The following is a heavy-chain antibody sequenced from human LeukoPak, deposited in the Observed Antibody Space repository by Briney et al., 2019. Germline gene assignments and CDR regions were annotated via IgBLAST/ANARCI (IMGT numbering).Heavy chain of an antibody. V-gene: IGHV3-30-3*01. J-gene: IGHJ2*01. CDR1: GFTFSSYA. D-gene: IGHD1-7*01. CDR2: ISYDGSNK. CDR3: ARTRNYGSQGGWYFDL. Sequence: GGSLRLSCAASGFTFSSYAMHWVRQAPGKGLEWVAVISYDGSNKYYADSVKGRFTISRDNSKNTLYLQMNSLRAEDTAVYYCARTRNYGSQGGWYFDLWGRGTLVTVSS.